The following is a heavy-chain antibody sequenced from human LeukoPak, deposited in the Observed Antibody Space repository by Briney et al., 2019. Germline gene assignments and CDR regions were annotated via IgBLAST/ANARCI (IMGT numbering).Heavy chain of an antibody. Sequence: PGGSLRLSCAACGFTFRTYVMRGVRQAPGKGLEWVSAISGSGGSTYYADSVKGRFTISRDNSKNTVDLQMNSLGADDTAVYYCAKGNWRYLDYWGQGTLVTVSS. CDR3: AKGNWRYLDY. CDR1: GFTFRTYV. D-gene: IGHD1-1*01. V-gene: IGHV3-23*01. J-gene: IGHJ4*02. CDR2: ISGSGGST.